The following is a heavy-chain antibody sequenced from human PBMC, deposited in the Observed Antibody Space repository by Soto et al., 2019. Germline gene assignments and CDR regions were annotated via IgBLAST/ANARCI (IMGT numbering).Heavy chain of an antibody. CDR3: ARDYYGSGSYFEH. CDR2: ISSSSSYI. V-gene: IGHV3-21*01. Sequence: GGSLRLSCAASGFTFSSYSMNWVRQAPGKGLEWVSSISSSSSYIYYADSVKGRFTISRDNAKNSLYLQMNSLRAEDTAVYYCARDYYGSGSYFEHWGQGTLVTVSS. D-gene: IGHD3-10*01. CDR1: GFTFSSYS. J-gene: IGHJ1*01.